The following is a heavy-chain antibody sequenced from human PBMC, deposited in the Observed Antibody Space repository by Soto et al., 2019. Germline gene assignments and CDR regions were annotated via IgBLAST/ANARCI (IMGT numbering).Heavy chain of an antibody. Sequence: ASVKVSCKASGGTFSSYAISWVRQAPGQGLEWMGGIIPIFGTANYAQKFQGRVTITADESTSTAYMELSSLRSEDTAVYYCARDLRPQYYFDYWGQGTLVTVSS. CDR3: ARDLRPQYYFDY. CDR1: GGTFSSYA. V-gene: IGHV1-69*13. J-gene: IGHJ4*02. D-gene: IGHD3-16*01. CDR2: IIPIFGTA.